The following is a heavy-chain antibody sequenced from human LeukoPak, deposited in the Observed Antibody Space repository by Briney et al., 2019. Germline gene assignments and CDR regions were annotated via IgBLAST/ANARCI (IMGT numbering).Heavy chain of an antibody. CDR3: ASGDYYDSSGYYY. CDR2: IYYSGST. J-gene: IGHJ4*02. Sequence: SETLSLTCTVSGGSISSYYWSWIRQPPGKGLEWIGYIYYSGSTNYNPSLKSRVTISVDTSKNQFSLKLSSVTAADTAVYYCASGDYYDSSGYYYWGQGTLVTVSS. D-gene: IGHD3-22*01. CDR1: GGSISSYY. V-gene: IGHV4-59*01.